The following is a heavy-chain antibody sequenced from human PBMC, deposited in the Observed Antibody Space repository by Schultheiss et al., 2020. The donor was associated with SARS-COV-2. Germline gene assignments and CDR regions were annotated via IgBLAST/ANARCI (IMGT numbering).Heavy chain of an antibody. CDR1: GYTFTSYD. J-gene: IGHJ4*02. Sequence: ASVKVSCKASGYTFTSYDINWVRQATGQGLEWMGWMNPDGGGTHYAQEFQGRIIMTRDTSINTAYMELSALRYDDTATYFCARRTTRGFDYWGQGTLVTVSS. V-gene: IGHV1-2*02. CDR3: ARRTTRGFDY. D-gene: IGHD1-14*01. CDR2: MNPDGGGT.